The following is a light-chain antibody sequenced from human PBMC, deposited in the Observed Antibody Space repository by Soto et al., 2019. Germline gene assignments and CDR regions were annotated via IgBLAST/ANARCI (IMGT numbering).Light chain of an antibody. V-gene: IGKV3-20*01. CDR1: QSVSSSY. CDR2: GAS. CDR3: QQYGSSPGT. Sequence: EIVLKQSPGTLSLSPGERATLSCRASQSVSSSYLAWYQQKPGQAPRLLIYGASSRATGIPDRFSGSGSGTDFTLTISRLEPEDFAVYYCQQYGSSPGTFGQGNKVDIK. J-gene: IGKJ1*01.